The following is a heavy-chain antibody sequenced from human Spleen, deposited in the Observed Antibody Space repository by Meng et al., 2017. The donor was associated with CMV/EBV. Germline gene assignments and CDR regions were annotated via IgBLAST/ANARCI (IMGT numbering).Heavy chain of an antibody. J-gene: IGHJ5*02. CDR1: GFTFSSYS. D-gene: IGHD3-3*01. V-gene: IGHV3-21*01. CDR2: ISSSSSYI. Sequence: GGSLRLSCAASGFTFSSYSMNWVRQAPGKGLEWVSSISSSSSYIYYADSVKGRFTISRDNAKNSLYLQMNSLRAEDTAVYYCVRQNYDSWSGYGSFDPWGQGTLVTVSS. CDR3: VRQNYDSWSGYGSFDP.